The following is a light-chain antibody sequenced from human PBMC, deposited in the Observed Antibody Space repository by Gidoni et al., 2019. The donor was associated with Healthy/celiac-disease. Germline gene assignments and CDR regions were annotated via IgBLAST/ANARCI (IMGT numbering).Light chain of an antibody. V-gene: IGKV3-20*01. J-gene: IGKJ2*01. Sequence: EIVLTQSPGTLSLSPGERATLSCRASQSVSSNYLAWYQQKPGQAPRLLIFEASSRATGIPDRFSGSGSGTDFTLTISRLEPEDFAVYYCQQYGSTPFTFGQGTKLEIE. CDR1: QSVSSNY. CDR3: QQYGSTPFT. CDR2: EAS.